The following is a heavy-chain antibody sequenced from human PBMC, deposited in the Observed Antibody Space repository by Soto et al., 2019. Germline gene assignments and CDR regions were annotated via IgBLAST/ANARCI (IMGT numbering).Heavy chain of an antibody. Sequence: EVQLLESGGGLVQPGGSLRLSCAASGFTFSFCAMSWVRQAPGKGLEWVSSIRGNNGDTYYADSVKGRFTISRDNSKNTLYLQMNSLRVEDTAVYYCAKGHSDSCCYFDYWGQGALVTVSA. D-gene: IGHD1-26*01. CDR2: IRGNNGDT. J-gene: IGHJ4*02. V-gene: IGHV3-23*01. CDR1: GFTFSFCA. CDR3: AKGHSDSCCYFDY.